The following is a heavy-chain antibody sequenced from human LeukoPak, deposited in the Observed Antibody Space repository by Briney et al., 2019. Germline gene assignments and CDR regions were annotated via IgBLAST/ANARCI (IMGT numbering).Heavy chain of an antibody. CDR1: GGSISSGGYY. J-gene: IGHJ4*02. CDR2: IYYSGST. V-gene: IGHV4-31*03. CDR3: ARDSFDRSGFDY. D-gene: IGHD3-22*01. Sequence: PSQTLSLTCTVSGGSISSGGYYWSWIRQHPGKGLEWIAYIYYSGSTYYNPSLKSRVTISVDTSKNQFSLKLSSVTAAATAVYYCARDSFDRSGFDYWGQGTLVTVSS.